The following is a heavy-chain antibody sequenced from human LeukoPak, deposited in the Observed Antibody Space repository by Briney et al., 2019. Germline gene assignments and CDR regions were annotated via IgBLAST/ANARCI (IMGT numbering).Heavy chain of an antibody. V-gene: IGHV5-51*01. CDR2: IYPGDSDT. CDR3: ARAVSSIAVAATGWFDP. D-gene: IGHD6-19*01. CDR1: GYSFTSYW. J-gene: IGHJ5*02. Sequence: GESLKISCKGSGYSFTSYWIGWVRQMPGKGLEWMGIIYPGDSDTRYSPSFQGQVTISADKSISTAYLQWSSLKASDTAMYYCARAVSSIAVAATGWFDPWGQGTLVTVSS.